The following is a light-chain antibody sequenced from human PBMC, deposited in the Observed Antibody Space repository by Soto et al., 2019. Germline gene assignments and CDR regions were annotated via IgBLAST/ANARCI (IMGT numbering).Light chain of an antibody. CDR2: GAS. Sequence: EIFLTQSPLTLSLYPLELATLSCRDSRGVSANYLAWYQQKPGQAPTLLIYGASIRAAGIPDRFSGSGSGTDFTLTIRRLEPDDFAVYYCQQYGSSPRTFGQGTKVDIK. V-gene: IGKV3-20*01. CDR3: QQYGSSPRT. CDR1: RGVSANY. J-gene: IGKJ1*01.